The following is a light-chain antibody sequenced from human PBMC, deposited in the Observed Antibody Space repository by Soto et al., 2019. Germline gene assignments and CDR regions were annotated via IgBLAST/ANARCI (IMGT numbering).Light chain of an antibody. J-gene: IGKJ1*01. V-gene: IGKV3-20*01. CDR1: QSVSSSN. Sequence: EIVLTQSPGTLSLSPGERATLSCRTSQSVSSSNLAWYQHKPGQAPRLVIYGASSRATGIPDRFSVSGSGTDFTLTISRLAPEDFAVYYCQHYGSSPPWTFGQGTKVEIK. CDR2: GAS. CDR3: QHYGSSPPWT.